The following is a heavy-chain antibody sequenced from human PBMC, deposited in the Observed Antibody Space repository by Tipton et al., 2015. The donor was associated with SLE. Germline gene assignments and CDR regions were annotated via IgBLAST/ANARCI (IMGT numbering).Heavy chain of an antibody. CDR1: GGSLTNHY. J-gene: IGHJ4*02. CDR2: IHYSGTT. Sequence: TLSLTCTVSGGSLTNHYWNWIRQPPGKGLEWIGYIHYSGTTHDKPSPKSRLTISIDTSKNQLSLKLSSVTAADTAVYYCAREGGWSGYNFWGQGTLVTVSS. CDR3: AREGGWSGYNF. D-gene: IGHD5-24*01. V-gene: IGHV4-59*11.